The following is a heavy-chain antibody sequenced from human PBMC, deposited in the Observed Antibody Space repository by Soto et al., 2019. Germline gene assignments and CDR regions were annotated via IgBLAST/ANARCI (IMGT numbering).Heavy chain of an antibody. CDR2: ISYDGSNK. J-gene: IGHJ4*02. CDR3: ARDNSVVEQYYYDSSGYYDY. D-gene: IGHD3-22*01. V-gene: IGHV3-30-3*01. Sequence: QVQLVESGGGVVQPGRSLRLSCAASGFTFSSYAMHWVRQAPGKGLEWVAVISYDGSNKYYADSVKGRFTISRDNSKNTLYLQMNSLRAEDTAVYYCARDNSVVEQYYYDSSGYYDYWGQGTLVTVSS. CDR1: GFTFSSYA.